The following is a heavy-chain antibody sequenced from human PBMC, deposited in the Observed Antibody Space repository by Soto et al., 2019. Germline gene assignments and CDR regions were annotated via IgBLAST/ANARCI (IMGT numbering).Heavy chain of an antibody. CDR1: GFTLNRHP. D-gene: IGHD2-8*01. CDR3: ARASGHIYATLPGPFDH. Sequence: QLQLVDSGGGVVQHGRSLRLSCAASGFTLNRHPLHWVRQAPGKGLEWVAVISHDGNNKYYADSVKGRFTISRDNSMNMLYLQMHGLRTEDTAIFYCARASGHIYATLPGPFDHWGQGALVTVSS. J-gene: IGHJ4*02. CDR2: ISHDGNNK. V-gene: IGHV3-30-3*01.